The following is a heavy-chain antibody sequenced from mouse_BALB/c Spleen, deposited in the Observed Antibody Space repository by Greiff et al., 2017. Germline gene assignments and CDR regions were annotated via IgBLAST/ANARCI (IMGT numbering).Heavy chain of an antibody. J-gene: IGHJ2*01. CDR3: ARTRQLGLRYYFDY. CDR1: GFAFSSYD. D-gene: IGHD3-2*01. V-gene: IGHV5-12-1*01. Sequence: EVKLVESGGGLVKPGGSLKLSCAASGFAFSSYDMSWVRQTPEKRLEWVAYISSGGGSTYYPDTVKGRFTISRDNAKNTLYLQMSSLKSEDTAMYYCARTRQLGLRYYFDYWGQGTTLTVSS. CDR2: ISSGGGST.